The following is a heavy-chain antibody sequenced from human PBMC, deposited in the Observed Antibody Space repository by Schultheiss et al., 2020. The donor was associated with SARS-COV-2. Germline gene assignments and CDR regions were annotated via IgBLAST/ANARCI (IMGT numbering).Heavy chain of an antibody. CDR3: ARAPVYDFWSGYYNREGALDV. J-gene: IGHJ6*02. Sequence: ASVKVSCKVSGYTLTELSMHWVRQAPGQGLEWMGWINPNSGGTNYAQKFQGRVTMTRDTSTSTVYMELSSLRSEDTAVYYCARAPVYDFWSGYYNREGALDVWGQGTTVTVSS. V-gene: IGHV1-2*02. CDR2: INPNSGGT. D-gene: IGHD3-3*01. CDR1: GYTLTELS.